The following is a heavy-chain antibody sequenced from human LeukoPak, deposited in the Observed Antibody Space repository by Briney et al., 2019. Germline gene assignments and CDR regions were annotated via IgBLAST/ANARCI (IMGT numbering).Heavy chain of an antibody. CDR1: GFIFSGSA. V-gene: IGHV3-73*01. CDR2: ITSKANSYAT. Sequence: GGSLRLSCAASGFIFSGSAMHWVRQASGKGQEWVGRITSKANSYATAYAASVKGRFTISRDDSKNTAYLQMSSLKTEDTAVYYCTRVAGYFGLYGMDVWGKGTTVTVSS. CDR3: TRVAGYFGLYGMDV. D-gene: IGHD2/OR15-2a*01. J-gene: IGHJ6*04.